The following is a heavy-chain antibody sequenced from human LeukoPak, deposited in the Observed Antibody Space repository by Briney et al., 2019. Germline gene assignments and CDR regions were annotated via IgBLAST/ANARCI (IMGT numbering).Heavy chain of an antibody. D-gene: IGHD2-2*03. CDR2: IYYSGRT. CDR3: ATRVVGYCSSTSCSPYWFDP. J-gene: IGHJ5*02. V-gene: IGHV4-61*01. Sequence: SATLSLTCTVSGGSVTSGSYYWSWIRPPPGQGLEWIGYIYYSGRTNYNPSLKSRVTISVDTSKNQFSLKLSSVTAAATAGYDCATRVVGYCSSTSCSPYWFDPWGQGTLVTVSS. CDR1: GGSVTSGSYY.